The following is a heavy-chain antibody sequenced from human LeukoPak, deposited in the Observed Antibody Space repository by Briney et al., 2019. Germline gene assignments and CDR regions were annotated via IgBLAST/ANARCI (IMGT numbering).Heavy chain of an antibody. V-gene: IGHV4-39*01. CDR1: GGSISSSSYY. J-gene: IGHJ2*01. Sequence: SETLSLTCTVSGGSISSSSYYWGWIRQPPGKGLEWIGSIYYSGSTYYNPSLKSRVTISVDTSKNQFSLKLSSVTAADTAVYYCARHSSGDMIVVAGWYFDLWGRGTLVTVSS. CDR2: IYYSGST. D-gene: IGHD3-22*01. CDR3: ARHSSGDMIVVAGWYFDL.